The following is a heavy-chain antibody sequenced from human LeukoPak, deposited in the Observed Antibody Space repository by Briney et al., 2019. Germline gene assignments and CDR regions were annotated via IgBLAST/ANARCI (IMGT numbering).Heavy chain of an antibody. CDR1: GFTFSSYS. CDR3: ARGGQSSGWTNFDY. Sequence: PGGSLRLSCAASGFTFSSYSMNWVRQAPGKGLEWVSSISSSSYIYYADSVKGRFTISRDNSKNTLYLQMNNLRAEDTAVYYCARGGQSSGWTNFDYWGQGTLVTVSS. CDR2: ISSSSYI. J-gene: IGHJ4*02. D-gene: IGHD6-19*01. V-gene: IGHV3-21*04.